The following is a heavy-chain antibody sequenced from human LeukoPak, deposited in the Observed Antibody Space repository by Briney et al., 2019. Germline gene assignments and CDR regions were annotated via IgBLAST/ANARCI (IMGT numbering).Heavy chain of an antibody. CDR1: GYTFSDFY. D-gene: IGHD3-3*02. CDR2: ITPKSGDT. Sequence: ASVKVSCKASGYTFSDFYIHWVRQAPGQGLEYVGWITPKSGDTYSPQRFQGRVTMTRDASISTAYMELSSLRSDDTAVYFCARVRLADERAWAYWGQDTLVTVSS. CDR3: ARVRLADERAWAY. V-gene: IGHV1-2*02. J-gene: IGHJ4*02.